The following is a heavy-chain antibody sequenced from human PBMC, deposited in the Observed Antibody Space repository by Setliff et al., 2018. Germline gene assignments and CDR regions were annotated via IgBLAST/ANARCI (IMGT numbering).Heavy chain of an antibody. CDR3: FGAGTCSY. CDR2: INPDGSEK. CDR1: GFTYNNCW. D-gene: IGHD3-10*01. V-gene: IGHV3-7*01. Sequence: AGGSLRLSCGASGFTYNNCWVSWVRQAPGKGLEWLASINPDGSEKYYVDSVKGRFTISRDNAKNPLSLQMNSLRTEDTAVYYCFGAGTCSYWGQGTLVTVS. J-gene: IGHJ4*02.